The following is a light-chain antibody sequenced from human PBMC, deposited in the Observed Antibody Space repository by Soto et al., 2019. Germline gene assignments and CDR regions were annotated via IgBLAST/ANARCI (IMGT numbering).Light chain of an antibody. CDR2: EVT. V-gene: IGLV2-14*01. Sequence: QSALTQPASVSGSPGQSITISCTGTIGDIGSYNRVSWYQQHPGKAPKLIIYEVTDRPSGVSNRCSGSKSGNTASLTISGLQAADEAEYYCSSYTNIDARACVFGTGTKLTV. J-gene: IGLJ1*01. CDR3: SSYTNIDARACV. CDR1: IGDIGSYNR.